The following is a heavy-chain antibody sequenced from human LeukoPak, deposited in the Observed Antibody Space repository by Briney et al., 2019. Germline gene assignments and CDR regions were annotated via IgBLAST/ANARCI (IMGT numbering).Heavy chain of an antibody. J-gene: IGHJ4*02. CDR2: INAGNGNT. CDR3: AREDVGGQWHFDY. CDR1: GYTFTSYA. D-gene: IGHD6-19*01. Sequence: GASVKVSCKASGYTFTSYAMHSVRQAPGQRLEWMGWINAGNGNTKYSQKFQGRVTITRDTSASTAYMELSSLRSEDTAVYYCAREDVGGQWHFDYWGQGTLVTVSS. V-gene: IGHV1-3*01.